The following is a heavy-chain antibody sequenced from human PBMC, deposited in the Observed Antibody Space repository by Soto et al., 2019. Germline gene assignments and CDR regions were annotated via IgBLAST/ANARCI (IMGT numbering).Heavy chain of an antibody. J-gene: IGHJ3*02. CDR2: MNPNSGNT. D-gene: IGHD3-22*01. Sequence: QVQLVQSGAEVKKPGASVKVSCKASGYTFTSYDINWVRQATGQGLEWMGWMNPNSGNTGYAQKFPGRVTMTRNTSIRTAYMELSSLRSEDTAVYYCASAYYYDSSGHPNDDAFDIWGQGTMVTVSS. CDR3: ASAYYYDSSGHPNDDAFDI. CDR1: GYTFTSYD. V-gene: IGHV1-8*01.